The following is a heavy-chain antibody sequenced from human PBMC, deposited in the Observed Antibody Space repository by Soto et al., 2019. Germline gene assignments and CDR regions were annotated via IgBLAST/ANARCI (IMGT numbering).Heavy chain of an antibody. CDR1: GGSFSGYY. CDR3: ARYLTIFGVVNNWFDP. Sequence: PSETLSLTCAVYGGSFSGYYWSWIRQPPGKRLEWIGEINHSGSTNYNPSLKSRVTISVDTSKNQFSLKLSSVTAADTAVYYCARYLTIFGVVNNWFDPWGQGTLVTVSS. D-gene: IGHD3-3*01. CDR2: INHSGST. J-gene: IGHJ5*02. V-gene: IGHV4-34*01.